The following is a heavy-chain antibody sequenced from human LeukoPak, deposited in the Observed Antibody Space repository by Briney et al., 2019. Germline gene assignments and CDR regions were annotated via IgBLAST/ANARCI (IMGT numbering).Heavy chain of an antibody. CDR1: GGSISSYY. D-gene: IGHD3/OR15-3a*01. V-gene: IGHV4-4*07. CDR2: LYTSGST. Sequence: PSETLSLTCTVSGGSISSYYWSWIRQPAGKGLEWIGRLYTSGSTNYNPSLKSRVTISVDKSKNQLSLTLSSVTAADTAVYYCAREVVDFWTGYPIHHWGQGTLVTVSS. CDR3: AREVVDFWTGYPIHH. J-gene: IGHJ5*02.